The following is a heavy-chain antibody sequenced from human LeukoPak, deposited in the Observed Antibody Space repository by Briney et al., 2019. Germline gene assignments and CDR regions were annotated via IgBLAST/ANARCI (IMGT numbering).Heavy chain of an antibody. CDR3: AREGKGVSNSWTFEWYYYMDV. V-gene: IGHV4-61*02. J-gene: IGHJ6*03. CDR2: IYTSGSP. CDR1: GGSISSGSYY. D-gene: IGHD6-13*01. Sequence: PSETLSLTCTVSGGSISSGSYYWSWIRQPAGKGLEWIGRIYTSGSPTYNPSLKSRVTMSVDTSNNQFSLRLDSVTAADTAVYYCAREGKGVSNSWTFEWYYYMDVWGKGTAVTVSS.